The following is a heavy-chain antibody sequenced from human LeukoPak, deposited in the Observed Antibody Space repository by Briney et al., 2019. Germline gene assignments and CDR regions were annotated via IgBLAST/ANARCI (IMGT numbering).Heavy chain of an antibody. CDR3: AGLWSGYYDYFDY. Sequence: SENLSLTCTVSGGSISSSSYYWGWIRQPPGKGLEWIGSIYYSGSTYYSPSLKSRVTISVDTSKNQFSLKLSSVTAADTAVYYCAGLWSGYYDYFDYWGQGTLVTVSS. D-gene: IGHD3-3*01. V-gene: IGHV4-39*01. CDR1: GGSISSSSYY. J-gene: IGHJ4*02. CDR2: IYYSGST.